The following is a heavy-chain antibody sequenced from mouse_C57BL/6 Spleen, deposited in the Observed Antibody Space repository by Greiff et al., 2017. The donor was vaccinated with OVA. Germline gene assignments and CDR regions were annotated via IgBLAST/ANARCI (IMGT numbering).Heavy chain of an antibody. V-gene: IGHV1-53*01. CDR3: ARSTLTMVVGFAY. D-gene: IGHD1-1*02. CDR1: GYTFTSYW. CDR2: INPSNGGT. J-gene: IGHJ3*01. Sequence: QVHVKQPGTELVKPGASVKLSCKASGYTFTSYWMHWVKQRPGQGLEWIGNINPSNGGTNYNEKFKSKATLTVDKSSSTAYMQLSSLTSEDSAVYYCARSTLTMVVGFAYWGQGTLVTVSA.